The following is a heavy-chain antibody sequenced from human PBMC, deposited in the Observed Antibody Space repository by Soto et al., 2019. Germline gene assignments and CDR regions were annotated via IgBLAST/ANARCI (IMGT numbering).Heavy chain of an antibody. Sequence: EVQLLESGGGLVQPGGSLRLSCAASGFTFSSYAMSWVHQAPGKGLEWVSAISGSGGSTYYADSVKGRFTISRDNSKNTLYLQMNSLRAEDTAVYYCAKDGNNSNYVYYYYYYMDVWGKGTTVTVSS. J-gene: IGHJ6*03. CDR3: AKDGNNSNYVYYYYYYMDV. CDR1: GFTFSSYA. V-gene: IGHV3-23*01. CDR2: ISGSGGST. D-gene: IGHD4-4*01.